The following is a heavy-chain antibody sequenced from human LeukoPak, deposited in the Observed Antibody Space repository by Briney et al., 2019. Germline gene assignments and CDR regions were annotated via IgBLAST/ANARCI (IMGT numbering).Heavy chain of an antibody. CDR1: GFTFSSYS. CDR3: ARDRYYYDSSGYYSPYYFDY. J-gene: IGHJ4*02. CDR2: VSSSSSTI. Sequence: SGGSLRLSCAASGFTFSSYSMNWVRQAPGKGLEWVSYVSSSSSTIYYADSVKGRFTISRDNAKNSLYLQMNSLRAEDTAVYYCARDRYYYDSSGYYSPYYFDYWGQGTLVTVSS. D-gene: IGHD3-22*01. V-gene: IGHV3-48*04.